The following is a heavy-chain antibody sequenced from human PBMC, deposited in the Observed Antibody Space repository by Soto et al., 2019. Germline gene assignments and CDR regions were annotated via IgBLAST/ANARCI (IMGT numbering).Heavy chain of an antibody. CDR3: AKNGLDNSPSAIDS. V-gene: IGHV3-23*01. J-gene: IGHJ4*02. CDR1: GFTFRNNV. D-gene: IGHD2-8*01. CDR2: ITGSGRDT. Sequence: EVQLLESGGGLAQPGGSLRLSCAASGFTFRNNVLSWVRQAPGKGLDWVSGITGSGRDTYYADSVKGRFTISRDNSKNMLFLQMNSLTAEDTALYYCAKNGLDNSPSAIDSWGPGTLVTVSS.